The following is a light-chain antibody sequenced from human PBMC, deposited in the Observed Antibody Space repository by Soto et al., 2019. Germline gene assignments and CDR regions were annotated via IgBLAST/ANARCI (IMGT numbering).Light chain of an antibody. J-gene: IGLJ3*02. CDR1: SSDIGGYNY. CDR3: NSYTSASTLV. V-gene: IGLV2-14*01. Sequence: QSVLTQPASVSGSPGQSITISCTGTSSDIGGYNYVSWYQQHPGKAPKLMIFEVRNRPSGVSNRFSGSKSGNTASLTISGLQAADEAVYSCNSYTSASTLVFGGGTKLTVL. CDR2: EVR.